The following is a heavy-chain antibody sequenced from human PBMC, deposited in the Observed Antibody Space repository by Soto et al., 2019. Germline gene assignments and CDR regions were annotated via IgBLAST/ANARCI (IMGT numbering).Heavy chain of an antibody. CDR2: ISEYNGNT. D-gene: IGHD5-12*01. V-gene: IGHV1-18*01. Sequence: ASVKVSCKASGYTFTSYGINWVRQAPGQGLEWMGWISEYNGNTNYAQDFQGRVTITADKSTSTAYMELTSLTSKDTAVYYCARDSPIGSTYSGYDAIDSWGQGTLVTVSS. J-gene: IGHJ4*02. CDR3: ARDSPIGSTYSGYDAIDS. CDR1: GYTFTSYG.